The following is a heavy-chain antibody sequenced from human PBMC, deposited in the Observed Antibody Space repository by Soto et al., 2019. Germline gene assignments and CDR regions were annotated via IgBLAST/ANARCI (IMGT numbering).Heavy chain of an antibody. Sequence: LSLTCTVSGGSISSSSYYWGWIRQPPGKGLEWIGTIYYSGSTYYNPSLKSRITISVDTSKNQFSLRLSSVTATDTAVYYCARVSSPGHYNWFDPWGQGTLVTVSS. V-gene: IGHV4-39*01. CDR3: ARVSSPGHYNWFDP. CDR1: GGSISSSSYY. J-gene: IGHJ5*02. CDR2: IYYSGST. D-gene: IGHD6-13*01.